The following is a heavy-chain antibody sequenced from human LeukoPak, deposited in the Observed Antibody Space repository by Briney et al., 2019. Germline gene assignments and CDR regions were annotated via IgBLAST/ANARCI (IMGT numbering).Heavy chain of an antibody. D-gene: IGHD1-26*01. CDR2: IYHSGST. CDR1: GGSISSGHSS. CDR3: ARGGTAFDI. J-gene: IGHJ3*02. V-gene: IGHV4-30-2*01. Sequence: PSETLSLTCAVSGGSISSGHSSWNWFRQPPGKSLEWIGYIYHSGSTYYNPSLKSRVAISVDKSKNQFSLKLRSVTAADTALYYCARGGTAFDIWGQGTMVTVSS.